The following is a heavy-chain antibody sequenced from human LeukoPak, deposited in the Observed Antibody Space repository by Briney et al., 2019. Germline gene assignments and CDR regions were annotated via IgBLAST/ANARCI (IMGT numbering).Heavy chain of an antibody. CDR3: ATEGTDGRGSFGWFDS. Sequence: QPGGSLRLSCVASGFTFSDYWMTWARQAPGKGLEWVAYIKEDGSVKYYVDSVKGRFTISRDNAKNSLYLQLNSLRVEDTAVYYCATEGTDGRGSFGWFDSWGQGTLVTVSS. J-gene: IGHJ5*01. CDR1: GFTFSDYW. CDR2: IKEDGSVK. D-gene: IGHD3-10*01. V-gene: IGHV3-7*01.